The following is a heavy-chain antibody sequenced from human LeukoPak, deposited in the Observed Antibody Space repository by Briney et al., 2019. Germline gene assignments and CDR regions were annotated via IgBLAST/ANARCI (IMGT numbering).Heavy chain of an antibody. D-gene: IGHD4-17*01. CDR1: GYTFRSHG. CDR2: ISGYTGYT. J-gene: IGHJ4*02. CDR3: ARLGLRDVNTVTDDYFDY. Sequence: ASVKVSCKTSGYTFRSHGISWVRQAPGQGLEWMGWISGYTGYTGYAQKFQGRITMTTDTSTSTAYMELRSLGPDDTAVYYCARLGLRDVNTVTDDYFDYWGQGTLVTVSS. V-gene: IGHV1-18*01.